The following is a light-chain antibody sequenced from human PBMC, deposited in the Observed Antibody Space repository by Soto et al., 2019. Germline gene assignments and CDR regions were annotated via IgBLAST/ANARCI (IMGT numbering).Light chain of an antibody. Sequence: QSALTQPASVSGSPGQAITLSCTGTSNDVGTYNLVSWYQQHPGKAPKLIIFEGFKRPSGVSNRFSGSKSGNTASLTISGLQAEDEADYYCSSYAGSTTYVFGTGKKVTV. V-gene: IGLV2-23*01. CDR1: SNDVGTYNL. J-gene: IGLJ1*01. CDR2: EGF. CDR3: SSYAGSTTYV.